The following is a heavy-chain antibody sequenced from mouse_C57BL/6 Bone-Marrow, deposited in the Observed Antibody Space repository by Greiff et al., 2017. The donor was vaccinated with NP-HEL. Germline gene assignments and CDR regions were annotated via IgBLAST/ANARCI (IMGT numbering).Heavy chain of an antibody. D-gene: IGHD2-4*01. CDR3: ARSDDYDVAWFAY. CDR2: IDPSDSYT. V-gene: IGHV1-50*01. CDR1: GYTFTSYW. Sequence: QVQLQQPGAELVKPGASVKLSCKASGYTFTSYWMQWVKQRPGQGLAWIGEIDPSDSYTNYNQKFKGKATLTVDTSSSTAYMQLSSLTSEDSAVYYCARSDDYDVAWFAYWGQGTLVTVSA. J-gene: IGHJ3*01.